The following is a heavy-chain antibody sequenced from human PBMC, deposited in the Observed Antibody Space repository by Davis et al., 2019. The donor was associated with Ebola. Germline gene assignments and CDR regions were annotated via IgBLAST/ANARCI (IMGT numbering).Heavy chain of an antibody. CDR2: ISYDGSNK. V-gene: IGHV3-30*03. CDR3: ARSTSCSN. D-gene: IGHD2-2*01. CDR1: GFTFSSYG. J-gene: IGHJ4*02. Sequence: GGSLRLSCAASGFTFSSYGMHWVRQAPGKGLEWVAVISYDGSNKYYADSVKGRFTISRDNSKNTLYLQMNSLRAEDTAVYYCARSTSCSNWGQGTLVTVSS.